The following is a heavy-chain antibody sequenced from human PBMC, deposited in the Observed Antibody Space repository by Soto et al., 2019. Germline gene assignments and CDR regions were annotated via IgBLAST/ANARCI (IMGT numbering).Heavy chain of an antibody. CDR1: GFSVSTSGVG. Sequence: QITLKESGPTLVKPTQTLTLTCTFSGFSVSTSGVGVGWFRQPPGQALEWLALMYWGNDKRYRPSLNSRLTITADTSKNQVVLTMTNMDPADTGTYYCAHTAATGDYWESFDFWGQGTLVTVS. CDR3: AHTAATGDYWESFDF. D-gene: IGHD3-22*01. V-gene: IGHV2-5*02. J-gene: IGHJ4*02. CDR2: MYWGNDK.